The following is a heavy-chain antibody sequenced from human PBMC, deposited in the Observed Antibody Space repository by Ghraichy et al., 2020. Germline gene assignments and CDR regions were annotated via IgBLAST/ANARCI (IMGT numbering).Heavy chain of an antibody. Sequence: SETLSLTCTVSGGSISSYYWSWIRQPPEKGLEWIGYIYYSGSTNYNPSLKSRVTISVDTSKNQFSLKLTSVSAADTAVYYCARVRSEWSYGSGYWELDYWGQGTLVIVSS. CDR2: IYYSGST. J-gene: IGHJ4*02. D-gene: IGHD3-10*01. CDR3: ARVRSEWSYGSGYWELDY. CDR1: GGSISSYY. V-gene: IGHV4-59*01.